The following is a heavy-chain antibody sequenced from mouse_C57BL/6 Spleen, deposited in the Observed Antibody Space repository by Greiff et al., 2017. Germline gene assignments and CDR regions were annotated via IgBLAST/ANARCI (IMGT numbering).Heavy chain of an antibody. CDR3: ARTGLYYYAMDY. CDR1: GFTFSDYY. J-gene: IGHJ4*01. Sequence: EVMLVESEGGLVQPGSSMKLSCTASGFTFSDYYMAWVRQVPEKGLEWVANINYDGSSTYYLDSLKSRFIISRDNAKNILYLQMSSLKSEDTATYYCARTGLYYYAMDYWGQGTSVTVSS. CDR2: INYDGSST. D-gene: IGHD4-1*01. V-gene: IGHV5-16*01.